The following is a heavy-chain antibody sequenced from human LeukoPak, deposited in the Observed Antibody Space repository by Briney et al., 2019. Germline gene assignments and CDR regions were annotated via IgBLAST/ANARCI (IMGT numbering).Heavy chain of an antibody. CDR3: ARSLPYGTTWYGRSDF. J-gene: IGHJ4*02. D-gene: IGHD6-13*01. CDR1: W. CDR2: IRQDGDTK. Sequence: WXTXVRQAPGKGLEWVXXIRQDGDTKYYVDSVKGRFTISRDNAMNSLYLQMNSLRAEDTAIYYCARSLPYGTTWYGRSDFWGQGTLVTVSS. V-gene: IGHV3-7*03.